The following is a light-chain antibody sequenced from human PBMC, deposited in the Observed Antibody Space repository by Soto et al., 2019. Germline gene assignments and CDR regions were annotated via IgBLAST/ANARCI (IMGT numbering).Light chain of an antibody. CDR3: HSYDSSLSGYV. CDR2: ENN. Sequence: QAVVTQPPSVSEAPGQRVTFSCTGSSSNIGAGYEAHWYQQVPGTAPKLLIYENNNRPSGVPDRFSGSKSGTSASLAITGLQAEDEAEYYCHSYDSSLSGYVFGTGTKLTVL. J-gene: IGLJ1*01. CDR1: SSNIGAGYE. V-gene: IGLV1-40*01.